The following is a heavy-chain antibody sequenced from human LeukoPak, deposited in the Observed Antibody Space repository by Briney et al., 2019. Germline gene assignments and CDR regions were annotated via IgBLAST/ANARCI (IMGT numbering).Heavy chain of an antibody. CDR1: GASISSGGNY. D-gene: IGHD3-10*01. CDR2: IYSSGST. V-gene: IGHV4-39*07. J-gene: IGHJ6*03. Sequence: SETLSLTCSVSGASISSGGNYWGWIRQPPGKTLEWIGSIYSSGSTYYNPSLKSRVIIIIDTPKNHFSLTLSSVTAADTALYYCAKGTGGLYYYYYYMDVWGKGTTVTVSS. CDR3: AKGTGGLYYYYYYMDV.